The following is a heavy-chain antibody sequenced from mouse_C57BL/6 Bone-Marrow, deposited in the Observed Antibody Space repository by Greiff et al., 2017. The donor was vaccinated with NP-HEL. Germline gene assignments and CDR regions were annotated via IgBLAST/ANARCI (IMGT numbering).Heavy chain of an antibody. J-gene: IGHJ2*01. V-gene: IGHV1-69*01. CDR1: GYTFTSYW. CDR3: AREGGFLYFDY. CDR2: IDPSDSYI. Sequence: QVQLQQPGAELVMPGASVKLSCKASGYTFTSYWMHWVKQRPGQGLEWIGEIDPSDSYINYNQKFKGKFTLTVAKSSSTAYMQLSSLTSEESAVYYCAREGGFLYFDYWGQGTTLTVSS.